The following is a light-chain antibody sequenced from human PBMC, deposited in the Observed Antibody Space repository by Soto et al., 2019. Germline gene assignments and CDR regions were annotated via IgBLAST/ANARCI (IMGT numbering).Light chain of an antibody. CDR3: SSKTSTSTLL. CDR1: SSDVGGYGY. J-gene: IGLJ2*01. Sequence: QSALTQPASVSGSPGQSITVPCTGTSSDVGGYGYVSWYQQHPGKAPKLMIYEVSNRPSGVSNRFSGSKSGNTASLTISGLQAEDEADYYCSSKTSTSTLLFGGGTKLTVL. V-gene: IGLV2-14*01. CDR2: EVS.